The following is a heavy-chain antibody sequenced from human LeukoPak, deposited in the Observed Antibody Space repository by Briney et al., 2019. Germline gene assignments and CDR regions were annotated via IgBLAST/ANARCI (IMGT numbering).Heavy chain of an antibody. CDR3: TRSTSGYYDF. V-gene: IGHV6-1*01. CDR1: GDSVSRNSAA. Sequence: SQTLSLTCAISGDSVSRNSAAWNWIRQSPSRGLEWLGRTYYRSKWCYDYAVSVKSRMSINADTSNNQWSLQLNSVTPENTAVYFFTRSTSGYYDFWGQGTLVTVSS. CDR2: TYYRSKWCY. J-gene: IGHJ4*02. D-gene: IGHD3-22*01.